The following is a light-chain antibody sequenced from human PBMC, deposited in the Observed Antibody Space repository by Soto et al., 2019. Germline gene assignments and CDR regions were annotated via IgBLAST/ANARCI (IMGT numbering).Light chain of an antibody. CDR3: MQSKQFPLT. CDR1: QSLLHSDGKTY. V-gene: IGKV2D-29*02. Sequence: EIVMTQTPLSLSVTPGQPASISCKSSQSLLHSDGKTYLYWYLQKPGQSPQLLIYEAANRFSGVPDTFSVSGSGTDFTLKISRVEAEDVGVYYCMQSKQFPLTFGGGTKVEIK. CDR2: EAA. J-gene: IGKJ4*01.